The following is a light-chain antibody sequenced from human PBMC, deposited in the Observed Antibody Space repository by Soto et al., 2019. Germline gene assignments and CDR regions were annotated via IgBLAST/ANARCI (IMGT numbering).Light chain of an antibody. Sequence: QCALTQPPSASGSPGQSVTISCTGTSSDVGAYNYVSWYQQHPGKAPKLMIYEVSKRPSGVPDRFSGSKSGNTASLTVSGLQAEDEADYYCTSYAGSNNLGVLGTGTKLTVL. V-gene: IGLV2-8*01. CDR1: SSDVGAYNY. CDR3: TSYAGSNNLGV. J-gene: IGLJ1*01. CDR2: EVS.